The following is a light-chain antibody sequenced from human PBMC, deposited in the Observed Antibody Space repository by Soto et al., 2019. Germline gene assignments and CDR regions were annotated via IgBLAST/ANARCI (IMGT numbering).Light chain of an antibody. CDR2: DAS. CDR3: QQRSNWP. Sequence: EIVLTQSPATLSLSPGERATLSCRASQSVSIYLAWYQQKPGQAPRLLIYDASNSATDIPARFSGSGSGTDFTLTISSLEPEDFAVDYCQQRSNWPFGGGTKVEIK. J-gene: IGKJ4*01. V-gene: IGKV3-11*01. CDR1: QSVSIY.